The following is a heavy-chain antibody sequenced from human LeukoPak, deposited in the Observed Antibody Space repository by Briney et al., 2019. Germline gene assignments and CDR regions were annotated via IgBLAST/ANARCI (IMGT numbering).Heavy chain of an antibody. V-gene: IGHV1-69*13. CDR3: AREASGWSTDAFDI. D-gene: IGHD6-19*01. Sequence: SSVKVSCNAFDGNFSNYPISWVRQAPGHLLQWMGVIIPIFRTPNSAQRFQGRVTITADESTSTAYMELSSLRSEDTAVYSCAREASGWSTDAFDIWGQGTMVTGSS. CDR1: DGNFSNYP. CDR2: IIPIFRTP. J-gene: IGHJ3*02.